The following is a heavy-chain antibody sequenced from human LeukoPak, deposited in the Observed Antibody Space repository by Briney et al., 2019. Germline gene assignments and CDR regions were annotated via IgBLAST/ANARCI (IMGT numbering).Heavy chain of an antibody. Sequence: PSETLSLTCTVSGGSISSYYWSWIRQPPGKGLEWIGYIHYSGSANYNPSLKSRVTISIDTSKNQFSLEPSSVTAADTAVYYCARYTSSSYLFDPWGQGTLVTVSS. V-gene: IGHV4-59*01. CDR3: ARYTSSSYLFDP. CDR2: IHYSGSA. J-gene: IGHJ5*02. CDR1: GGSISSYY. D-gene: IGHD6-13*01.